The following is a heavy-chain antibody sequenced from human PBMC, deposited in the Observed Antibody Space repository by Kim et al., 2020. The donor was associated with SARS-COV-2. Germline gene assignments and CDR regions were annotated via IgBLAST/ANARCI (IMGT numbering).Heavy chain of an antibody. D-gene: IGHD6-19*01. J-gene: IGHJ5*02. CDR1: GFTFSSYA. V-gene: IGHV3-30*04. CDR2: ISYDGSSK. Sequence: GGSLRLSCAASGFTFSSYAMHWVRQAPGKGLEWVAVISYDGSSKYYADSVKGRFTISRDNSKNTLYLQMSSLRAEDTAVYYCARDASQDSMGWYGNWFDP. CDR3: ARDASQDSMGWYGNWFDP.